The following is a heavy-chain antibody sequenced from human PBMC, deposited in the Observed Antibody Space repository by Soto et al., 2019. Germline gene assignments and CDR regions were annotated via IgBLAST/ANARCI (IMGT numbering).Heavy chain of an antibody. V-gene: IGHV2-5*02. CDR2: IYWDDDK. CDR3: AHRVLRTVFGLVTTNAIYFDF. CDR1: GISLTTSGVG. D-gene: IGHD3-3*01. J-gene: IGHJ4*02. Sequence: QITLNESGPTPVKPRQTLTLTCTFSGISLTTSGVGVGWIRQSPGKAPEWLALIYWDDDKRYSPSLKSRLTFTKDTAKYQVVLTMADLDPADTATYYCAHRVLRTVFGLVTTNAIYFDFWGQGTPVAVSS.